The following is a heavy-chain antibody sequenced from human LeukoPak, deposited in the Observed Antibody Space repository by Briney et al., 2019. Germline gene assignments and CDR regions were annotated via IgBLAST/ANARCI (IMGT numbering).Heavy chain of an antibody. D-gene: IGHD3-10*01. Sequence: GGFLRLSCAASGFTFSSYAMSWVRQAPGKGLEWVSAISGSGGSTYYADSVKGRFTISRDNSKNTLYLQMSSLRAEDTAVYYCAKRSASGSYYVVWGQGTLVTVSS. V-gene: IGHV3-23*01. CDR3: AKRSASGSYYVV. CDR1: GFTFSSYA. J-gene: IGHJ4*02. CDR2: ISGSGGST.